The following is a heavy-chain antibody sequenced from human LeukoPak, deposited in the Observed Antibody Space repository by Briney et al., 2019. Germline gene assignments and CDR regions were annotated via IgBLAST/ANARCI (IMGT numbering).Heavy chain of an antibody. V-gene: IGHV3-23*01. D-gene: IGHD3-22*01. CDR1: GFTFSSYA. J-gene: IGHJ3*02. Sequence: GGSLRLSCAASGFTFSSYAMSWVRQAPGKGLEWVSAICGSGGSTYYADSVKGRFTISRDNSKNTLYLQMNSLRAEDTAVYYCAKEGAMIVVVSGSLDAFDIWGQGTMVTVSS. CDR2: ICGSGGST. CDR3: AKEGAMIVVVSGSLDAFDI.